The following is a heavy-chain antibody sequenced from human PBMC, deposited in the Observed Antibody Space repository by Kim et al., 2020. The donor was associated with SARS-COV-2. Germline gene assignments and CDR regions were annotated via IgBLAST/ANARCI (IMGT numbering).Heavy chain of an antibody. CDR2: ISRDGNNK. Sequence: GGSLRLSCAASGFTFGTYAMHWVRQAPGKGPEWVAVISRDGNNKYYADSVKGRFTISRDNSKNTLFLQMDSLRPEDMAIYYCVKGVWTGGPACAYDCYLDYWGQGTLVTVSS. V-gene: IGHV3-30*18. CDR3: VKGVWTGGPACAYDCYLDY. D-gene: IGHD3-16*01. J-gene: IGHJ4*02. CDR1: GFTFGTYA.